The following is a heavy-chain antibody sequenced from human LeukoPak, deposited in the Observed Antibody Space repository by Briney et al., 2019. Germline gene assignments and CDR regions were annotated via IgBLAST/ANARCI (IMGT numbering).Heavy chain of an antibody. Sequence: GGSLRLSCAASGFTFSSYWMSWVRQAPGKGLEWVANIKQDGSEKYYVDSVKGRFTISRDNAKNSLYLQMNSLRAEDTAVYYCARDEGYGDPYYYLDGLAGYGMDVWGQGTTVTVSS. V-gene: IGHV3-7*01. CDR1: GFTFSSYW. J-gene: IGHJ6*02. CDR2: IKQDGSEK. D-gene: IGHD3-22*01. CDR3: ARDEGYGDPYYYLDGLAGYGMDV.